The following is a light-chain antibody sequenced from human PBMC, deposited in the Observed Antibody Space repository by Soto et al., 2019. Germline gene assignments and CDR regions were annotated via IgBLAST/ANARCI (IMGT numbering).Light chain of an antibody. CDR1: QGISDY. J-gene: IGKJ4*01. V-gene: IGKV1-9*01. CDR2: GAS. CDR3: QQFNAYPLT. Sequence: DIQLTQSPSFLSASVGDRVTISCRASQGISDYLAWYQQKPGKAPKLLIYGASTLQSGVPSRFSGRASGTEFTLTISSLHPEDVATYFCQQFNAYPLTFGGGTKLEIK.